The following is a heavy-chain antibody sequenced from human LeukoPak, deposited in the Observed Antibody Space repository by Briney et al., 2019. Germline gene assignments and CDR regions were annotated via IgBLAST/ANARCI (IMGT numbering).Heavy chain of an antibody. V-gene: IGHV1-46*01. Sequence: GALVKACCKASGYTFTSYYMHWVRQAPGQGLEWMGIINPSGGSTSYAEKFQGRVTMTRDTSTSTVYMELSSLRSEDTAVYYCARDFVSSRAPRFDPWGQGTQVTVSS. J-gene: IGHJ5*02. CDR3: ARDFVSSRAPRFDP. CDR1: GYTFTSYY. CDR2: INPSGGST.